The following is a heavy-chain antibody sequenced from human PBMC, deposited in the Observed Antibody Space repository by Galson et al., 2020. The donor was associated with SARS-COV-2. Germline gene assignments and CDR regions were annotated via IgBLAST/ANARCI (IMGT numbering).Heavy chain of an antibody. Sequence: NSGGSLRLSCAASGFTFSDYYMSWIRQAPGKGLEWVSYISSSGSTIYYADSVKGRFTISRDNAKNSLYLQMNSLRAEDTAVYYCARHTPRRRDGYSPDAFDIWGQGTMVTVSS. J-gene: IGHJ3*02. CDR1: GFTFSDYY. D-gene: IGHD5-18*01. CDR3: ARHTPRRRDGYSPDAFDI. V-gene: IGHV3-11*01. CDR2: ISSSGSTI.